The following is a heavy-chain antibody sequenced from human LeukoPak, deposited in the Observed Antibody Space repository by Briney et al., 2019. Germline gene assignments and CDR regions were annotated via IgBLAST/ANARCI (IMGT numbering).Heavy chain of an antibody. D-gene: IGHD1-26*01. CDR1: GFTFSDYY. Sequence: GGSLRLSCAASGFTFSDYYMSWIRQAPGKGLEWVAVIWYDGSRKYYVDSVKGRFSISRDNSKNTLYLQMNSLRGEDTAVYYCAKERSGTYRAIFDDWGQGTLVTVSS. CDR2: IWYDGSRK. J-gene: IGHJ4*02. V-gene: IGHV3-33*06. CDR3: AKERSGTYRAIFDD.